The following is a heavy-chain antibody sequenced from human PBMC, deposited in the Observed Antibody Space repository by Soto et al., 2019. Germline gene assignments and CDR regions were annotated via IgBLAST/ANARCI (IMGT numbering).Heavy chain of an antibody. CDR1: GFTFDDYS. J-gene: IGHJ4*02. V-gene: IGHV3-9*01. CDR2: ISSKSDKI. Sequence: GGSLRLSCAASGFTFDDYSMYWVRQAPGKGLEWVSAISSKSDKIFYADSVKGRFTISRDNAKNSLQLQMSSLRAEDTAFYYCAKGLFDRYNWNGGYFDSWGQGTLVTVSS. D-gene: IGHD1-1*01. CDR3: AKGLFDRYNWNGGYFDS.